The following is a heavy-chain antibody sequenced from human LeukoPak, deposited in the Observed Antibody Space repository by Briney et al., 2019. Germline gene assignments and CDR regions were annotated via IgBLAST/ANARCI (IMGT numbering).Heavy chain of an antibody. D-gene: IGHD6-19*01. CDR1: GDSISNYY. Sequence: PSETLSLTCTVSGDSISNYYWSWIRQPAGKGLDWIGRIYTSGSTNYNPSLKSRVTMSVDTSKNQSSLKLSSVTAADTAVYYCASGAVEAGRGGGHYYYMDVWGKGTTVTVSS. V-gene: IGHV4-4*07. CDR2: IYTSGST. CDR3: ASGAVEAGRGGGHYYYMDV. J-gene: IGHJ6*03.